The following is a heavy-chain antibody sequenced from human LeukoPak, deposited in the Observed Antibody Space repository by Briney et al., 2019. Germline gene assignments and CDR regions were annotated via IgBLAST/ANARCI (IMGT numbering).Heavy chain of an antibody. V-gene: IGHV3-74*01. Sequence: GGSLRLSCAAWGFIISVYWMHCVRQAPGKGRVGVSRINSDGSSTNSADSMKGRFTISRDNAKNTVYLQLNSLRAEDTAFYYCATGASAIYSSGVVFDYWGQGTLVTVSS. CDR1: GFIISVYW. D-gene: IGHD6-19*01. CDR2: INSDGSST. J-gene: IGHJ4*02. CDR3: ATGASAIYSSGVVFDY.